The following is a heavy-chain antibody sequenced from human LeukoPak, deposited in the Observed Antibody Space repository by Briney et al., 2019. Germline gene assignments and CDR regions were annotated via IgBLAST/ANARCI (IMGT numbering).Heavy chain of an antibody. D-gene: IGHD3-10*01. CDR3: ARVGSGSGSYGSGNYYFDD. J-gene: IGHJ4*02. CDR1: GLTVSFNY. CDR2: IYSGGNT. V-gene: IGHV3-53*01. Sequence: GGSLRLSCAACGLTVSFNYMTWVRQGPGKGLEWVSLIYSGGNTYYADAVKGRFTISRDESKNTLYLQMNSLRAEDTAVYYCARVGSGSGSYGSGNYYFDDWGPGTLVTVFS.